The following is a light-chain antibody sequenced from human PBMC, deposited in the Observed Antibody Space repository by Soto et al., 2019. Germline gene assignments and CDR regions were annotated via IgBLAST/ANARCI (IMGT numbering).Light chain of an antibody. Sequence: EIVMRQSPPTLSVSPGGRATLSCRASQSISSNLAWYRQKPGQAPRLLIYDTSTRATGIPARFSGSVSGTEFTLTISSLKSEDFAFYYCQQYDNWSVTFRPGTKLEIK. CDR2: DTS. V-gene: IGKV3-15*01. CDR1: QSISSN. CDR3: QQYDNWSVT. J-gene: IGKJ2*01.